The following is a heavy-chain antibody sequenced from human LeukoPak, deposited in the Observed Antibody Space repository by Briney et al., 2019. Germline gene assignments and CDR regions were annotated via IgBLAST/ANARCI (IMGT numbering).Heavy chain of an antibody. CDR1: GFTFDDYA. CDR3: AKSRGYSYGSHTFDI. D-gene: IGHD5-18*01. Sequence: GGSLRLSCAASGFTFDDYAMHWVRQAPGKGLEWVSGISWNSGTIGYADSVKGRFTISRDNGKNSLYLQTNSLRTEDMALYYCAKSRGYSYGSHTFDIWGQGTMVTVSS. V-gene: IGHV3-9*03. J-gene: IGHJ3*02. CDR2: ISWNSGTI.